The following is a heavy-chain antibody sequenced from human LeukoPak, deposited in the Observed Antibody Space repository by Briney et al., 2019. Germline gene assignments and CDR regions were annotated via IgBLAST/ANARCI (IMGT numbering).Heavy chain of an antibody. CDR1: GYTFTGYY. CDR3: ARDRNSGSSLDI. D-gene: IGHD6-6*01. CDR2: IYPYSGDT. V-gene: IGHV1-2*02. Sequence: ASVKVSCKASGYTFTGYYIHWVRQAPGQGLEWMGWIYPYSGDTNYAQNFQGGVTMTRDTSISTAYMELSSLKSDDTAVYYCARDRNSGSSLDIWGQGTMVTVSS. J-gene: IGHJ3*02.